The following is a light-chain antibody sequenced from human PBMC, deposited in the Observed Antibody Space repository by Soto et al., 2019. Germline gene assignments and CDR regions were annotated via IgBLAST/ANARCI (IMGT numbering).Light chain of an antibody. V-gene: IGKV3-11*01. J-gene: IGKJ4*01. CDR3: QKRVNGPT. CDR2: DVS. Sequence: EIVLTQSPATLSLSPGERATLSCRASQSVRSYLSWYQQKPGQAPRLLIFDVSKRALGIPARFSGSGSGTDFTLTISSLEPEDFAVYYCQKRVNGPTFGGGTKVEIK. CDR1: QSVRSY.